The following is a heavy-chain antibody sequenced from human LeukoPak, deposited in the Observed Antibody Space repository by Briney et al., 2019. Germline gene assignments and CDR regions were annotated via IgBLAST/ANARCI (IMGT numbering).Heavy chain of an antibody. CDR1: GFTVSSNY. J-gene: IGHJ4*02. Sequence: GGSLRLSCAASGFTVSSNYMSWVRQAPGKGLEWVSVIYSGGSTYYADSVKGRFTISRDNSKNTLYLQMNSLRAEVTAVYYCARGGSSSWYGYNPKNFDYWGQGTLVTVSS. V-gene: IGHV3-53*01. D-gene: IGHD6-13*01. CDR3: ARGGSSSWYGYNPKNFDY. CDR2: IYSGGST.